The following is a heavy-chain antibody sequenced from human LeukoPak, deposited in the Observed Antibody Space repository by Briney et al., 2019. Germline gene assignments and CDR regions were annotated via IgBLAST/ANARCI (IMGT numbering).Heavy chain of an antibody. V-gene: IGHV5-51*01. Sequence: GESLKISCRGSGYSFTSYWIGWVRQMPRKGLEWMGIIYPGDSDTRYSPSFQCQVTISADKSTSTAYLKWSSLNASDTALYYCARPSNYGGNIYYWGEGTLVTVSS. CDR2: IYPGDSDT. CDR1: GYSFTSYW. J-gene: IGHJ4*02. CDR3: ARPSNYGGNIYY. D-gene: IGHD4-23*01.